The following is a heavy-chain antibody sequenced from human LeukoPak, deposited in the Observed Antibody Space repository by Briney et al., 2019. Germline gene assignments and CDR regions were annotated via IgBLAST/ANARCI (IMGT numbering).Heavy chain of an antibody. J-gene: IGHJ4*02. CDR1: GGSVNNDRW. CDR2: IHLSGSV. Sequence: SETLSLTCVVSGGSVNNDRWWNWVRHPPGKGLEWIGEIHLSGSVRFDPSLKSRVSISLDKSNDHVSLTLTSVTAADTAVYFCATYHDISSGFTFDSWGQGTLVTVSS. CDR3: ATYHDISSGFTFDS. V-gene: IGHV4/OR15-8*01. D-gene: IGHD3-9*01.